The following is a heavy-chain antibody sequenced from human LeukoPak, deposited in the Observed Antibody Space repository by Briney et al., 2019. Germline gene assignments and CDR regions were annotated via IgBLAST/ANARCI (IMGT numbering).Heavy chain of an antibody. J-gene: IGHJ4*02. CDR2: INPSGGST. CDR3: AKEIYDSSGFDY. Sequence: ASVKVSCKASGYTFTSYYMHWVRQAPGQGLEWMGIINPSGGSTSYAQKFQGRVTMTRDMSTSTVYMELSSLRTEDTALYYCAKEIYDSSGFDYWGQGTLVTVSS. V-gene: IGHV1-46*01. CDR1: GYTFTSYY. D-gene: IGHD3-22*01.